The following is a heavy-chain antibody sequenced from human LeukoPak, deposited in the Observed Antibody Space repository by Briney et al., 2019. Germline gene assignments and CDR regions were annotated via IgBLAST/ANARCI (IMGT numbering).Heavy chain of an antibody. CDR3: ARSDRRVRGVIRMARHPNWFDP. D-gene: IGHD3-10*01. CDR1: GFTFSSYE. CDR2: ISSSGSTI. V-gene: IGHV3-48*03. Sequence: GGSLRLSCAASGFTFSSYEMNWVRQAPGKGLEWVSYISSSGSTIYYADSVKGRFTISRDNAKNSLYLQMNSLRAADTAVYYCARSDRRVRGVIRMARHPNWFDPWGQGTLVTVSS. J-gene: IGHJ5*02.